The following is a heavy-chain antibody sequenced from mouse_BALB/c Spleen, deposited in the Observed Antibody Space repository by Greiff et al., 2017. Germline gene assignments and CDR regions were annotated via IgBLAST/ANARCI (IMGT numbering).Heavy chain of an antibody. CDR3: TTSYGNYWYFDV. Sequence: EVQLQQSGTVLARPGASVKMSCKASGYSFTSYWMHWVKQRPGQGLEWIGAIYPGNSDTSYNQKFKGKAKLTAVTSASTAYMELSSLTNEDSAVYYCTTSYGNYWYFDVWGAGTTVTVSS. CDR1: GYSFTSYW. CDR2: IYPGNSDT. J-gene: IGHJ1*01. V-gene: IGHV1-5*01. D-gene: IGHD2-10*01.